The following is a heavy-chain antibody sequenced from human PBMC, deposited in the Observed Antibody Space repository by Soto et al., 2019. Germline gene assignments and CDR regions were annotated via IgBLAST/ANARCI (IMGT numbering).Heavy chain of an antibody. CDR1: GGTFSSYT. Sequence: QVQLVQSGAEVKKPGSSVRVSCKASGGTFSSYTISWVRQAPGQGLEWMGRIIPIIDMTHYAQKFQGRVTITADISTSTAYMELSSLRSDDTAVYYCARDTASGSSFDYWGQGPLVTVSS. CDR3: ARDTASGSSFDY. CDR2: IIPIIDMT. J-gene: IGHJ4*02. V-gene: IGHV1-69*08. D-gene: IGHD6-13*01.